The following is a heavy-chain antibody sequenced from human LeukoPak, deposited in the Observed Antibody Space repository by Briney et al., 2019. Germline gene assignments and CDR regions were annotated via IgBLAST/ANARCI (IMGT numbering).Heavy chain of an antibody. CDR1: GFTFINYN. CDR2: ISSSTSTL. CDR3: VRDRDPPNITAAGTGSWMHLWLRGETPGDAFDI. D-gene: IGHD6-13*01. Sequence: GGSLRLSCAASGFTFINYNMNWVRQAPGRGLEWVSYISSSTSTLYYADSVKGRFTISRDNAKNSLFLQMNSLRVEDTAVYYCVRDRDPPNITAAGTGSWMHLWLRGETPGDAFDIWGQGTLVTVSS. V-gene: IGHV3-48*04. J-gene: IGHJ3*02.